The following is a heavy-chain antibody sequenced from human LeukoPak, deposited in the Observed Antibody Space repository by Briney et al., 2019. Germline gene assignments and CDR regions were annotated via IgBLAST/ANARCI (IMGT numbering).Heavy chain of an antibody. J-gene: IGHJ4*02. D-gene: IGHD3-3*01. CDR1: GYTFTSYG. CDR2: IIPIFGTA. V-gene: IGHV1-69*06. CDR3: ATGSEWPAYYFDY. Sequence: SMKVSCKASGYTFTSYGISWVRQAPGQGLEWMGGIIPIFGTANYAQKFQGRVTITADKSTSTAYMELSSLRSEDTAVYYCATGSEWPAYYFDYWGQGTLVTVSS.